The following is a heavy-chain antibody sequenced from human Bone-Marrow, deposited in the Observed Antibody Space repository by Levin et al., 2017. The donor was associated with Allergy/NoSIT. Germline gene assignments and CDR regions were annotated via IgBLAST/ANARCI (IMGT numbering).Heavy chain of an antibody. D-gene: IGHD3-10*01. Sequence: ASVKVSCKVSGYTLTELSMHWVRQAPGKGLEWMGGFDPEDGETIYAQKFQGRVTMTEDTSTDTAYMELSSLRSEDTAVYYCATAGLLWFGELYWGQGTLVTVSS. V-gene: IGHV1-24*01. CDR3: ATAGLLWFGELY. CDR1: GYTLTELS. CDR2: FDPEDGET. J-gene: IGHJ4*02.